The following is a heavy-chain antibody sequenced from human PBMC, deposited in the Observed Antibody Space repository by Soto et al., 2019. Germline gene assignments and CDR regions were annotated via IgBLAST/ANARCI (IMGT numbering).Heavy chain of an antibody. CDR3: ARHDPWGPLDY. V-gene: IGHV4-39*01. J-gene: IGHJ4*02. D-gene: IGHD3-16*01. CDR1: GGSIGSGSYY. Sequence: SETLSLTCTVSGGSIGSGSYYCSGIRQPPGKGLEFIGSNYHSGNTLYNPSLKSRVTISVDTSRNQFSLKLSSLTAADTAVYYCARHDPWGPLDYWGQGTLVTVSS. CDR2: NYHSGNT.